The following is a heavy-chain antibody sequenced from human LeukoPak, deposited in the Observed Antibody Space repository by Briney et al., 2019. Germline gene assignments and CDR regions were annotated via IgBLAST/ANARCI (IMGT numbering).Heavy chain of an antibody. CDR1: GLTFSSYA. Sequence: PGGSLRLSCAASGLTFSSYAMSWVRQAPGKGLEWVSAISGSGGSTYYADSVKGRFTISRDNSKNTLYLQMNSLRAEDTAVYYCAKPVSSGSYGFDYWGQGTLVTVSS. V-gene: IGHV3-23*01. J-gene: IGHJ4*02. D-gene: IGHD3-10*01. CDR2: ISGSGGST. CDR3: AKPVSSGSYGFDY.